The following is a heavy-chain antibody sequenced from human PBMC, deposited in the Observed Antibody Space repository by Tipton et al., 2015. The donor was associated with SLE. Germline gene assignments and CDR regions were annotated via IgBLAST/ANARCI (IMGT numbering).Heavy chain of an antibody. J-gene: IGHJ6*02. D-gene: IGHD3-3*01. CDR1: GGSISSSSYY. Sequence: TLSLTCTVSGGSISSSSYYWGWIRQPPGKGLEWIGSIYYSGSTYYNPSLKSRVTISVDRSKNHFSLKLSSVTAADTAVYYCARDAGADDYWSGFYYYGMDVWGQGTTVTVSS. CDR3: ARDAGADDYWSGFYYYGMDV. CDR2: IYYSGST. V-gene: IGHV4-39*07.